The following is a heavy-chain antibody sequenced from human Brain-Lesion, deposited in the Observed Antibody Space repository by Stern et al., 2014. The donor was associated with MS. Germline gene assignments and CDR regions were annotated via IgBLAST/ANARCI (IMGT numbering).Heavy chain of an antibody. CDR2: INPDGGDD. Sequence: MQLVESGGDLVQPGGSLRLSCVASGFTFSDYWLTWVRQAPGKGLQWVANINPDGGDDNYVGPVKGRFTISRDNAKNSLYLQMNSLRVDDTAVYYCARIDRGNYDFWSGYYDYWFDPWGQGTLVTVSS. CDR1: GFTFSDYW. J-gene: IGHJ5*02. V-gene: IGHV3-7*01. CDR3: ARIDRGNYDFWSGYYDYWFDP. D-gene: IGHD3-3*01.